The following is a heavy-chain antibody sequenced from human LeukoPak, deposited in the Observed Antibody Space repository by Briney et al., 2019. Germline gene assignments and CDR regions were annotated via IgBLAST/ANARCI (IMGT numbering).Heavy chain of an antibody. CDR2: ISSSSSYI. J-gene: IGHJ4*02. D-gene: IGHD2-8*01. Sequence: GGSLRLSCAASGFTFSSYSMNWVRQAPGKGLEGVSSISSSSSYIYYADSVKGLFTITRYNAKSTLYLQMNSLRAADTAVYYCASRQDIVLGPYYWGQGTLVTVSS. CDR1: GFTFSSYS. CDR3: ASRQDIVLGPYY. V-gene: IGHV3-21*03.